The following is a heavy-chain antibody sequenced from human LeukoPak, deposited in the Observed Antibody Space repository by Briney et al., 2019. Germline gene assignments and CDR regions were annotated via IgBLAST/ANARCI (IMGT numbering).Heavy chain of an antibody. CDR3: ARSQRPGYSSSWYLGAGFDI. CDR1: GYSFTGSY. CDR2: IHPNTGDA. D-gene: IGHD6-13*01. V-gene: IGHV1-2*02. J-gene: IGHJ3*02. Sequence: ASVKVSCKASGYSFTGSYIFWVRQAPGQGLEWMGWIHPNTGDANYAQKFQGRVTMTRDTSISTAYMELNRLTSDDTAVFYCARSQRPGYSSSWYLGAGFDIWGQGTMVTVSS.